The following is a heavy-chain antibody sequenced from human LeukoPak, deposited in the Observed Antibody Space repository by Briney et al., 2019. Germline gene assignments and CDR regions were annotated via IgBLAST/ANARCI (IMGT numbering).Heavy chain of an antibody. J-gene: IGHJ4*02. V-gene: IGHV3-23*01. CDR3: AKRGIVIRAVIIVGFHKEAYYFDY. Sequence: GGSLRLSCAVSGITLSNYGMSWVRQAPGKGLEWVAGISDSGGSTNYADSVKGRFTISRDNPQNTLYLQMNSLRAQNTAVYFCAKRGIVIRAVIIVGFHKEAYYFDYWGQGALVTVSS. CDR1: GITLSNYG. CDR2: ISDSGGST. D-gene: IGHD3-10*01.